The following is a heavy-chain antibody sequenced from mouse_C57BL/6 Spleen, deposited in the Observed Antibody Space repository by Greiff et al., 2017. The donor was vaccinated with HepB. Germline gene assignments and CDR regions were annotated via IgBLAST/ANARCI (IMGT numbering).Heavy chain of an antibody. V-gene: IGHV1-64*01. CDR3: AREDDYVPPFAD. Sequence: VQLQQPGAELVKPGASVKLSCKASGYTFTSYWMHWVKQRPGQGLEWIGMIPPNSGSTNYNEKFKSKATRNGDKSSSTAYMQLSSLTSEDSAVYYCAREDDYVPPFADWGQGTLVTVSA. D-gene: IGHD2-4*01. J-gene: IGHJ3*01. CDR2: IPPNSGST. CDR1: GYTFTSYW.